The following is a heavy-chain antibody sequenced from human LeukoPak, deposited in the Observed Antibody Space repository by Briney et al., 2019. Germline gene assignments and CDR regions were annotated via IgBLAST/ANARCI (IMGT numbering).Heavy chain of an antibody. CDR2: IEQYGSEK. J-gene: IGHJ5*02. CDR1: GFSFSDFW. Sequence: PGGSLRLSCAASGFSFSDFWMTWVRQAPGKGLEWVANIEQYGSEKNYVDSVKGRFTISRDNAKNSLYLQMNILRAEDTAVYYCARGHGWFDPWGQGTLVTVSS. V-gene: IGHV3-7*05. CDR3: ARGHGWFDP.